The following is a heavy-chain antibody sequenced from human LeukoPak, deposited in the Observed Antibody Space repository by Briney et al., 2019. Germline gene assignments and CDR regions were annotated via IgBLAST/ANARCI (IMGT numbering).Heavy chain of an antibody. CDR3: ARVNTDWYFDL. CDR2: INHSGST. J-gene: IGHJ2*01. Sequence: SETLSLTCAVYGGSFSGYYWSWIRQPPGKGREWIGEINHSGSTNYNPSLKSRVTISVDTSKNQFSLKLSSVTAADTAVYYCARVNTDWYFDLWGRGTLVTVSS. CDR1: GGSFSGYY. V-gene: IGHV4-34*01.